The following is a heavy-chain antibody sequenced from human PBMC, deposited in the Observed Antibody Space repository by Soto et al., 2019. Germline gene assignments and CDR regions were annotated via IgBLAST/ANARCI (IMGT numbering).Heavy chain of an antibody. D-gene: IGHD6-19*01. CDR3: ARQEGLAGGWFDP. J-gene: IGHJ5*02. CDR1: GYSFTSYW. CDR2: IYPGDSDT. V-gene: IGHV5-51*01. Sequence: PGESLKISCKGSGYSFTSYWIGWVRQMPGKGLEWMGIIYPGDSDTRYSPSFQGQVTISADKSISTAYLQWSSLKASDSAIYYCARQEGLAGGWFDPWGQGTLVTVSS.